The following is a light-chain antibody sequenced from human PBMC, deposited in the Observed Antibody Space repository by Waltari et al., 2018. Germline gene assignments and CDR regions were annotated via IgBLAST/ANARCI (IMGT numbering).Light chain of an antibody. J-gene: IGKJ3*01. CDR1: QDIRNN. Sequence: DIQMTQSPSSLSASVGERLTITCQANQDIRNNLNWYQQKPGNAPNLLIFEASTLETGVPSRFSGSGFGRDFSFTISSLQSEDIATYFCQQSNNLPVTFGPGTKVHIK. V-gene: IGKV1-33*01. CDR3: QQSNNLPVT. CDR2: EAS.